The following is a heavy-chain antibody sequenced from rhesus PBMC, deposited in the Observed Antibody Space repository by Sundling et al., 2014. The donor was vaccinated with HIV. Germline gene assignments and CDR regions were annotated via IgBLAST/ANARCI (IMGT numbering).Heavy chain of an antibody. CDR2: IYGSGGNT. J-gene: IGHJ6*01. CDR1: GFSITSSYYY. V-gene: IGHV4-122*01. Sequence: QVQLQESGPGLVKASETLSLTCAVSGFSITSSYYYWNWIRQSPGKGLEWIGYIYGSGGNTYYNPSLKSRASISTDTSKNQYSLKLRSVTAADTAVYYCARAPGRYYGLDSWGQGVVVTVSS. CDR3: ARAPGRYYGLDS.